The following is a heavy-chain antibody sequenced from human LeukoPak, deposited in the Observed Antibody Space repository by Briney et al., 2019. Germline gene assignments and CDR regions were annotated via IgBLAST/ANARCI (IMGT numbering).Heavy chain of an antibody. Sequence: GGSLRLSCAVSGFNFRDHWMDWVCQAPGKGLEWVGHIKNDGSETYYLDSLKGRFSISRDNTNNALYLQMNSLRVEDTAVYYCVKNDGWFHLAQWGQGTLVTVSS. CDR3: VKNDGWFHLAQ. V-gene: IGHV3-7*03. D-gene: IGHD6-19*01. CDR1: GFNFRDHW. J-gene: IGHJ4*02. CDR2: IKNDGSET.